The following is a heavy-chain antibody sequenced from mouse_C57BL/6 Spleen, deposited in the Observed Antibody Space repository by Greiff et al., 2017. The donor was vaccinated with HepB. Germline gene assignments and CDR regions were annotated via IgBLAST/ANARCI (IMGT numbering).Heavy chain of an antibody. V-gene: IGHV14-4*01. CDR3: TAGGIITTVVATDY. Sequence: EVQLQQSGAELVRPGASVKLSCTASGFNIKDDYMHWVKQRPEQGLEWIGWIDPENGDTEYASKFQGKATITADTSSNTAYLQLSSLTSEDTAVYYCTAGGIITTVVATDYWGQGTTLTVSS. CDR2: IDPENGDT. D-gene: IGHD1-1*01. CDR1: GFNIKDDY. J-gene: IGHJ2*01.